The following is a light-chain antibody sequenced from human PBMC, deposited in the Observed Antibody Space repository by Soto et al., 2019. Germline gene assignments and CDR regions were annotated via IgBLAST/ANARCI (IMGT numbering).Light chain of an antibody. CDR1: QSFSSSY. CDR3: QQYGSSPRT. J-gene: IGKJ1*01. CDR2: EAS. Sequence: EIVLTQSPATLSLSPGESATLSCGASQSFSSSYLAWYQQKPGLAPRLLIYEASSRATGIPDRFSGSGSGTDFTLTISRLEPEDLAVYYCQQYGSSPRTFGQGTKVEIK. V-gene: IGKV3D-20*01.